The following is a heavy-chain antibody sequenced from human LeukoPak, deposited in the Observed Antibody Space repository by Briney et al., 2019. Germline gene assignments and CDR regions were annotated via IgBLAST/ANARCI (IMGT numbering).Heavy chain of an antibody. CDR2: LSRDGRYR. D-gene: IGHD1-26*01. CDR1: GFSFSSYT. Sequence: PGGSLRLSCAGPGFSFSSYTLQWVRQAPGKGLEYVSSLSRDGRYRYYADSVKGRFTISRDNSKNTTYLQMGSLRPEDKAVYYCRGVGATKDYWGQGTLVTVSS. V-gene: IGHV3-64*02. J-gene: IGHJ4*02. CDR3: RGVGATKDY.